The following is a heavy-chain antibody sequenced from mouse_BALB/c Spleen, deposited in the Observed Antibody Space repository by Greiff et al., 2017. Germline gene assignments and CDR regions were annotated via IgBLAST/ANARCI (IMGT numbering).Heavy chain of an antibody. Sequence: EVKVVESGGGLVQPGGSRKLSCAASGFTFSSFGMHWVRQAPEKGLEWVAYISSGSSTIYYADTVKGRFTISRDNPKNTLFLQMTSLRSEDTAMYYCARSDEITTGYYAMDYWGQGTSVTVSS. CDR1: GFTFSSFG. V-gene: IGHV5-17*02. CDR3: ARSDEITTGYYAMDY. CDR2: ISSGSSTI. D-gene: IGHD2-4*01. J-gene: IGHJ4*01.